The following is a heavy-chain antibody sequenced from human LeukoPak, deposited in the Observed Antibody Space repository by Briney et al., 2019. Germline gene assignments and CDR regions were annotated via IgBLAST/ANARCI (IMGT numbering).Heavy chain of an antibody. CDR3: AKALLRYILTGFGNDYYGMDV. J-gene: IGHJ6*02. CDR1: GFNFDEYT. CDR2: ISWNSYDI. V-gene: IGHV3-9*01. D-gene: IGHD3-9*01. Sequence: GGSLRLSCAASGFNFDEYTMHWVRQAPGKGLEWVSGISWNSYDIGYADSVKGRFTISRDNAENSLYLEMNSLRVEDTALYYCAKALLRYILTGFGNDYYGMDVWGQGTTVTVSS.